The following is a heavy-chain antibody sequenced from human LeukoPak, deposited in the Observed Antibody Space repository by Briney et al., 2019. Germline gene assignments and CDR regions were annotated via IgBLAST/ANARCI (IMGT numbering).Heavy chain of an antibody. CDR1: GFTFSSYN. V-gene: IGHV3-21*01. CDR2: ISSGSNYI. CDR3: ARGRGVGSSSGWVYFDY. J-gene: IGHJ4*02. Sequence: GGSLRLSCAASGFTFSSYNMNWVRQAPGKGLEWVSSISSGSNYIYYADSVKGRFTISRDHAKNSLYLQMNSLRAEDTAVYYCARGRGVGSSSGWVYFDYWGQGTLVTVSS. D-gene: IGHD6-19*01.